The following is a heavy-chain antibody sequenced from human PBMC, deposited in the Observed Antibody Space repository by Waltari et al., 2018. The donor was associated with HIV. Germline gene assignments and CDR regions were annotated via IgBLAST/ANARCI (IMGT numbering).Heavy chain of an antibody. CDR1: GGTFSSSA. CDR2: IIPILGTA. D-gene: IGHD4-4*01. V-gene: IGHV1-69*01. Sequence: VQLVQSGAEVKKPGSSVKVSCKAAGGTFSSSATSWMGQACGQGLEWMGGIIPILGTANYAQKFQGRVTITADESMSTAYMELSSLRSEDTAVYYCARDSRYSNAGPYGMDVWGQGTTVTVSS. J-gene: IGHJ6*02. CDR3: ARDSRYSNAGPYGMDV.